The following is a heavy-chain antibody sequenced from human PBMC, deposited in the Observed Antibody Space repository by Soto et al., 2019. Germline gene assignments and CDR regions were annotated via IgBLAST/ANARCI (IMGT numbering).Heavy chain of an antibody. CDR3: TRPGPYSGSYHFDY. CDR2: IRSKANSYAT. J-gene: IGHJ4*02. D-gene: IGHD1-26*01. CDR1: GFTFSGSA. Sequence: HPGGSLRLSCAASGFTFSGSAMHWVRQASGKGLEWVGRIRSKANSYATAYAASVKGRFTISRDDSKNTAYLQMNSLKTEDTAVYYCTRPGPYSGSYHFDYWGQGTLVTVSS. V-gene: IGHV3-73*01.